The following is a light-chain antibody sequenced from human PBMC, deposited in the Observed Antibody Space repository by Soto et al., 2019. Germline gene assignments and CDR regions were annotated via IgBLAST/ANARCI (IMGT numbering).Light chain of an antibody. Sequence: QSVQTQPPPASRTPGQRVTISSSGSSSNIGTNHVYWYQQLPGTAPKLLIYRNDQRPSGVPARFSGSKSGTSDSLAISGLRSDDEADYYCAAWDDNLSGVLFGGGTKVTVL. CDR1: SSNIGTNH. CDR3: AAWDDNLSGVL. J-gene: IGLJ2*01. CDR2: RND. V-gene: IGLV1-47*01.